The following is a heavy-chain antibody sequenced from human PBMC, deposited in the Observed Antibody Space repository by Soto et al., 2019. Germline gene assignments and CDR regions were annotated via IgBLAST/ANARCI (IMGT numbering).Heavy chain of an antibody. Sequence: QVQLQESGPGLVKPSQTLSLTCTVSGGSISSGGYYWSWIRQHPGKGLEWIGYIHYSGSTYYNPSLKRRDTITVDTSKNQFAQKLSSVTAADTAVYYRASVSRAGQLLLGDWFDHWGQGTLVTVSS. D-gene: IGHD2-2*01. V-gene: IGHV4-31*03. CDR2: IHYSGST. CDR3: ASVSRAGQLLLGDWFDH. CDR1: GGSISSGGYY. J-gene: IGHJ5*02.